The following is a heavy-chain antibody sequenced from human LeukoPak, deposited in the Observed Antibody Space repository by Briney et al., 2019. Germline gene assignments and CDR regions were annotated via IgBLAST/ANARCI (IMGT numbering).Heavy chain of an antibody. D-gene: IGHD3-10*01. CDR2: IRFDGSNK. Sequence: GGSLRLSCAASRFTFSSFDMHWVRQAPGKGLEWVTFIRFDGSNKYYADSVKGRFTISRDNSKNTLYLQMSSLRAEDAAVYYCATTSGFYGSGSFDYWGQGTLVTVSS. CDR1: RFTFSSFD. V-gene: IGHV3-30*02. CDR3: ATTSGFYGSGSFDY. J-gene: IGHJ4*02.